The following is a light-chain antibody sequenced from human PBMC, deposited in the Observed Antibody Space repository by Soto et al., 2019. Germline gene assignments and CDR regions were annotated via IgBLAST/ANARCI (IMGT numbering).Light chain of an antibody. CDR3: QQYNNWPPWT. V-gene: IGKV3-15*01. Sequence: EIVMTQSPATLSVSPGERATLSCRASQSVSSSLAWYQQRPGQAPRLLIYGASTRATGIPARFSGSGSGTEFTLTISSLQSEDLAVYYCQQYNNWPPWTFGQWTKVEIK. CDR1: QSVSSS. J-gene: IGKJ1*01. CDR2: GAS.